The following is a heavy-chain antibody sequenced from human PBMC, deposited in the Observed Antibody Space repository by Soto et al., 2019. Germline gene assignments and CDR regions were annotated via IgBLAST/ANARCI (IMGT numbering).Heavy chain of an antibody. CDR2: ISSNGVGT. D-gene: IGHD6-6*01. Sequence: EVQLAESGGGLAQPGGSLRLSCAASGFTLSGYAMDWVRQAPGQGLEYVSGISSNGVGTYYANSVQGRFTSSRDNSSATVYLQMGSLTPEDMAVYYCARRARPDFYYMDVWGKGTTVTVSS. V-gene: IGHV3-64*01. J-gene: IGHJ6*03. CDR3: ARRARPDFYYMDV. CDR1: GFTLSGYA.